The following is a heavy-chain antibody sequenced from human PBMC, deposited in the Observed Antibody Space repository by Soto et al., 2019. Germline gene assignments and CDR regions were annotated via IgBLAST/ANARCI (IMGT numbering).Heavy chain of an antibody. J-gene: IGHJ4*01. CDR1: GFTFSSYG. CDR2: IWYDGSNK. Sequence: QVQLVDSGGGVVQPGRSLRLSCAASGFTFSSYGMHWVRQAPGKGLEWVAVIWYDGSNKYYADSVKGRFTISRDNSKNTLYLKMNRRRADDTAVYYCARGEPFDYWGQGTLVTVSS. D-gene: IGHD1-1*01. V-gene: IGHV3-33*01. CDR3: ARGEPFDY.